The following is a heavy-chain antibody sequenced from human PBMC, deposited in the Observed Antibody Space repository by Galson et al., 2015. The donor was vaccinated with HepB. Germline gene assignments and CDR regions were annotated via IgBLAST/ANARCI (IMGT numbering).Heavy chain of an antibody. J-gene: IGHJ4*02. V-gene: IGHV3-23*01. CDR2: ISGSGGST. CDR3: AKDVGGCTNGVCYNRGLFDY. D-gene: IGHD2-8*01. CDR1: GFTFSSYA. Sequence: SLRLSCAASGFTFSSYAMSWVRQAPGKGLEWVSAISGSGGSTYYADSVKGRFTISRDNSKNTLYLQMNSLRAKDTAVYYCAKDVGGCTNGVCYNRGLFDYRGQGTLVTVSS.